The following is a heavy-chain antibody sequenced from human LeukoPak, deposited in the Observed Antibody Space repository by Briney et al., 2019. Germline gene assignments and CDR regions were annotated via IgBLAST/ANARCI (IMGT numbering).Heavy chain of an antibody. Sequence: SETLSLTCTVSGGSISGYYWNWIRQPAGKGLEWIGRIHTSGNTNYNPSLKSRVTLSVDTSKNQFSLKLTSVTAADTAVYYCARGHCSTTTCWSDPWGQGTLVTVSS. J-gene: IGHJ5*02. CDR2: IHTSGNT. V-gene: IGHV4-4*07. CDR3: ARGHCSTTTCWSDP. CDR1: GGSISGYY. D-gene: IGHD2-2*01.